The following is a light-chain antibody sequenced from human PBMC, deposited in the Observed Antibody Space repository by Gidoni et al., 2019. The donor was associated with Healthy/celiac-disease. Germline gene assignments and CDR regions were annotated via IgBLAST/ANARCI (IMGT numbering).Light chain of an antibody. CDR3: QQYGSSPYT. CDR2: GAS. J-gene: IGKJ2*01. V-gene: IGKV3-20*01. Sequence: DIVLTQSPGTLSLSPGERATLTCKASQSVSSNYLVWYQQTPGQAPRLLIFGASSRATGIPDRFSGSGSGTDFTLTISRLEPEDSAVYYCQQYGSSPYTFGQGTKLEIK. CDR1: QSVSSNY.